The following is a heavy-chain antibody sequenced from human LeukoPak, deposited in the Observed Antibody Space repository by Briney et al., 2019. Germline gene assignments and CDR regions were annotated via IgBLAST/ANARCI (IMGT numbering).Heavy chain of an antibody. CDR2: IYYSGST. CDR3: ARGRWLSNYYYYMDV. V-gene: IGHV4-59*01. D-gene: IGHD5-12*01. CDR1: GGSISSYY. J-gene: IGHJ6*03. Sequence: SETLSLTCTVPGGSISSYYWSWIRQPPGKGLEWIGYIYYSGSTNYNPSLKSRVTISVDTSKNQFSLKLSSVTAADTAVYYCARGRWLSNYYYYMDVWGKGTTVTVSS.